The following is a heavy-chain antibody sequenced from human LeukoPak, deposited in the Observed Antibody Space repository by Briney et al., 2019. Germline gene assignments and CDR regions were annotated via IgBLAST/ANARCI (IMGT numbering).Heavy chain of an antibody. CDR3: ARDANYYDSSGYLDNAFDI. Sequence: SETLSLTCTVSGGSISTYYWSWIRQPPGKGLEWIGYIYYTGSTNYNPSLESRVTISVDTSKNQFSLKLSSVTAADTAVYYCARDANYYDSSGYLDNAFDIWGQGTMVTVSS. CDR2: IYYTGST. D-gene: IGHD3-22*01. J-gene: IGHJ3*02. CDR1: GGSISTYY. V-gene: IGHV4-59*12.